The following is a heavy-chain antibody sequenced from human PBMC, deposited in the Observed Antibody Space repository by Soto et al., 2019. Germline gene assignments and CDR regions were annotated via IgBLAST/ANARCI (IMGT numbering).Heavy chain of an antibody. J-gene: IGHJ5*02. D-gene: IGHD6-19*01. CDR3: AKDPLWYDSDWYPPPGFDP. CDR1: GFTFSNYA. V-gene: IGHV3-23*01. CDR2: ITAYGDST. Sequence: EVQLLESGGGFVQPGGSLRLFCAASGFTFSNYAMSWVRQAPGKGLEWVSAITAYGDSTHYADSVKGRFTISRDSPKNTLYLQMDSLRAEDTAVYYCAKDPLWYDSDWYPPPGFDPWGQGTLVTVSS.